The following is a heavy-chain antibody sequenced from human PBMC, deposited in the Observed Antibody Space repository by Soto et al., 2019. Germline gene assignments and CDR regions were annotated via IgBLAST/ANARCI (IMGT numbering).Heavy chain of an antibody. V-gene: IGHV7-4-1*01. CDR1: GYTFTSYA. D-gene: IGHD6-13*01. Sequence: QVQLVQSGSELKKPGASVKVSCKASGYTFTSYAMNWVRQAPGQGLEWMGWINTNTGNPTYAQGSTGRFVFSLDTSVSTAYLQICSLKAEDTAVYYCAREGDSSWVLDYYGMDVWGQGTTVTVSS. CDR2: INTNTGNP. J-gene: IGHJ6*02. CDR3: AREGDSSWVLDYYGMDV.